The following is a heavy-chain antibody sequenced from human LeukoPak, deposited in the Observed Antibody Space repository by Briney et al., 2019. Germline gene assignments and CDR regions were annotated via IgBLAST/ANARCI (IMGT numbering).Heavy chain of an antibody. CDR1: GFTVSSNY. V-gene: IGHV3-53*01. J-gene: IGHJ6*04. D-gene: IGHD2-2*02. CDR2: IYSGGST. CDR3: ARVGARPVPAALQGPLGV. Sequence: GGSLRLSCAASGFTVSSNYMSWVRQAPGKGLEWVSVIYSGGSTYYADSVKGRFTISRDNSKNTLYLQMNSLRAEDTAVYYCARVGARPVPAALQGPLGVWGKGTTVTVSS.